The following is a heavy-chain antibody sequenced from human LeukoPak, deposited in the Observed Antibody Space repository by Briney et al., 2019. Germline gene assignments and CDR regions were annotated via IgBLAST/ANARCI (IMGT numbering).Heavy chain of an antibody. V-gene: IGHV1-69*04. CDR1: VGTFSSYA. D-gene: IGHD3-10*01. CDR3: ARARSGDPIDY. Sequence: SVKVSCKASVGTFSSYAISWVRQAPGQGLEWMGRIIPILGIANYAQKFQGRVTITADKSTSTAYMELSSLRSEDTAVYYCARARSGDPIDYWGQGTLVTVSS. CDR2: IIPILGIA. J-gene: IGHJ4*02.